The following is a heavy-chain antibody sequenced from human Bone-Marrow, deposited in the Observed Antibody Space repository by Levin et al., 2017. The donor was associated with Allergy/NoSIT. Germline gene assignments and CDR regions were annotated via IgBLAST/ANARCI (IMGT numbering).Heavy chain of an antibody. V-gene: IGHV3-53*01. CDR3: ALIAARHGY. J-gene: IGHJ4*02. CDR1: GFTVSSNY. D-gene: IGHD6-6*01. Sequence: ETLSLTCAASGFTVSSNYMSWVRQAPGKGLEWVSVIYSGGSTYYADSVKGRFTISRDNSKNTLYLQMNSLRAEDTAVYYCALIAARHGYWGQGTLVTVSS. CDR2: IYSGGST.